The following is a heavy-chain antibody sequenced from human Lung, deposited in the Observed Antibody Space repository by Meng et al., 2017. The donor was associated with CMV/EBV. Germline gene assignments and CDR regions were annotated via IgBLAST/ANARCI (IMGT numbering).Heavy chain of an antibody. D-gene: IGHD6-19*01. CDR2: MNPNSGNT. CDR3: ARGLVSSGWWKYYYYGMDV. V-gene: IGHV1-8*03. CDR1: GYTFTSYD. J-gene: IGHJ6*02. Sequence: ASVKVSCKASGYTFTSYDINWVRQATGQGLEWMGWMNPNSGNTGYAQKFQGRVTITRNTSISTAYMELSSLRSEDTAVYYCARGLVSSGWWKYYYYGMDVWGQGTTVTVSS.